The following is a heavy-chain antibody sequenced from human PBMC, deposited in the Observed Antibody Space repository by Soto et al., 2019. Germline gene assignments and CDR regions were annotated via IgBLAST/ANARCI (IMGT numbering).Heavy chain of an antibody. CDR1: GYTLTELS. J-gene: IGHJ4*02. CDR3: ARDSSSCRGGYCYFDN. Sequence: ASVKVSCKVSGYTLTELSMHWVRQAPGKGLEWMGGFDPEDGETIYAQKFQGRVTMTEDTSTDTAYMELNSLKTEDTAVYYCARDSSSCRGGYCYFDNWGQGTLVTVSS. V-gene: IGHV1-24*01. CDR2: FDPEDGET. D-gene: IGHD2-15*01.